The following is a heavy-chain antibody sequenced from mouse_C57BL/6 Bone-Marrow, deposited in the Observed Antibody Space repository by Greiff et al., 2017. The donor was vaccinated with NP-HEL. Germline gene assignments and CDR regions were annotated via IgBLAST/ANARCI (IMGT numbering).Heavy chain of an antibody. Sequence: EVQLQQSGPVLVKPGASVKMSCKASGYTFTDYYMNWVKQSHGKSLEWIGVINPYNGGTSYNPKFTGQATLPVDKSSSTAYMELNSLTSEDSAVYYCARRDSTLYGSSYIFDYWGQGTTLTVSS. CDR1: GYTFTDYY. J-gene: IGHJ2*01. D-gene: IGHD1-1*01. V-gene: IGHV1-19*01. CDR2: INPYNGGT. CDR3: ARRDSTLYGSSYIFDY.